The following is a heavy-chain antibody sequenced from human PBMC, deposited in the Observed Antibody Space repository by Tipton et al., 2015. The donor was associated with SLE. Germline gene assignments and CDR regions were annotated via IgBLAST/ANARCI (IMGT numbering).Heavy chain of an antibody. J-gene: IGHJ1*01. CDR1: GFTFSSYA. Sequence: SLRLSCAASGFTFSSYAMSWVRQAPGKGLEWVAFIRYDGSNKYCAVSVKGRFTISRDNSKNTLYLQMNSLRAEDTAVYYCAKPRSIAARAEYFQHWGQGTLVTVSS. V-gene: IGHV3-30*02. CDR2: IRYDGSNK. CDR3: AKPRSIAARAEYFQH. D-gene: IGHD6-6*01.